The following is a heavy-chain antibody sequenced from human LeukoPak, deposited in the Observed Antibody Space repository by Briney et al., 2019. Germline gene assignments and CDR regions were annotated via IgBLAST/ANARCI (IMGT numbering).Heavy chain of an antibody. J-gene: IGHJ4*02. CDR1: GFTFSSYA. Sequence: GGSLRLSCAASGFTFSSYAMSWVRHAPGKGLEWVSGISGSGGYTYYADSVKGRFTISRDNSKNTLYLQMNSLRAEDTAVYYCAKDLGGAGGYYFDYWGQGTLVTVSS. V-gene: IGHV3-23*01. D-gene: IGHD3-16*01. CDR3: AKDLGGAGGYYFDY. CDR2: ISGSGGYT.